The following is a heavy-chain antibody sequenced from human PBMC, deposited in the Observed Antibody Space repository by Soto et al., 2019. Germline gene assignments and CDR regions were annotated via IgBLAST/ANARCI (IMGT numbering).Heavy chain of an antibody. CDR3: ERDLQIYYGSGSYPH. J-gene: IGHJ4*02. V-gene: IGHV3-48*01. Sequence: EVQLVESGGGLVQPGGSLRLSCAASGFTFSSDSMNWVRQAPGQGLEWVSYISSSSSTIYYADSVKGRFTISRDNAKNSLYLQMNSLRAEDTAVYYCERDLQIYYGSGSYPHWGQGTLVTVSS. CDR1: GFTFSSDS. D-gene: IGHD3-10*01. CDR2: ISSSSSTI.